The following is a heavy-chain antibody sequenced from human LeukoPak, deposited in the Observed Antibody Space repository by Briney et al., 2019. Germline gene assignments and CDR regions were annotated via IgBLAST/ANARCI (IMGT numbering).Heavy chain of an antibody. D-gene: IGHD3-10*01. V-gene: IGHV4-31*03. J-gene: IGHJ3*02. CDR1: GGSISSGGYY. Sequence: SETLSLTCSVSGGSISSGGYYWNWVRQLPEKGMEWLGYISDSGYSYYTPSLKSRLTISMDTSKNQFSLKLTSVTAADTAVYYCAKFGSDAFDIWAQGTMVTVSS. CDR2: ISDSGYS. CDR3: AKFGSDAFDI.